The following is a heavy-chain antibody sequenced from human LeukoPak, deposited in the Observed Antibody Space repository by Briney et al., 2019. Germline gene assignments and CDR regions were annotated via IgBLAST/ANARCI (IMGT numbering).Heavy chain of an antibody. V-gene: IGHV1-24*01. CDR3: ATGGYNWDVWED. D-gene: IGHD5-24*01. CDR1: GYTLTELS. J-gene: IGHJ4*02. Sequence: GASVKVSCKXSGYTLTELSMHWVRQAPGKGLEWMGGFDPEDGETIYAQKFQGRVTMTEDTSTDTAYMELSSLRSEDTAVYYCATGGYNWDVWEDWGRGTLVTVSS. CDR2: FDPEDGET.